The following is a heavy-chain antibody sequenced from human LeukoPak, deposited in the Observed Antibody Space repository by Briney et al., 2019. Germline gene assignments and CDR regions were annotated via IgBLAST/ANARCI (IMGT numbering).Heavy chain of an antibody. D-gene: IGHD4-17*01. CDR3: ARNGTVTTRRYYYYYYMDV. J-gene: IGHJ6*03. CDR2: IKQDGSEK. CDR1: GFTFSSYW. V-gene: IGHV3-7*01. Sequence: PGRSLRLSFAASGFTFSSYWMSWVRQAPGKGLECVANIKQDGSEKYYVDSVKGRFTISRDNAKNSLYLQMNSLRAEDTAVYYCARNGTVTTRRYYYYYYMDVWGKGTTVTVSS.